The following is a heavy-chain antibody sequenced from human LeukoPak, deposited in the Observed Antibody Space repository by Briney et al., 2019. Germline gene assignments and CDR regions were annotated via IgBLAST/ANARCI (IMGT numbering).Heavy chain of an antibody. CDR2: INNSGNT. Sequence: SETLSLTCAVHGGSFSGYYWSWICQPPGKRLEWGGEINNSGNTNYNPSLKSRVTISVDTSKNQCSLKLSSVNAQDTAVYFCARVAYYGSSGCRRPMGAFDIWGQGTMVIVSS. CDR1: GGSFSGYY. J-gene: IGHJ3*02. CDR3: ARVAYYGSSGCRRPMGAFDI. D-gene: IGHD3-22*01. V-gene: IGHV4-34*01.